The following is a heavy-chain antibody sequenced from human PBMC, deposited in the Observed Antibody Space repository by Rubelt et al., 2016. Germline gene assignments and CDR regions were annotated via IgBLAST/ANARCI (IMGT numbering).Heavy chain of an antibody. D-gene: IGHD1-1*01. CDR2: IIAFSGIA. CDR3: ATDGGWYNWNDGNNWFDP. CDR1: GGIFSSYA. Sequence: GSSVKLSCKASGGIFSSYAFSWVRQAPGQGPEWMGGIIAFSGIAKYAQKFQGRATITADKTTNTASMELRSLRSEDTAVYYCATDGGWYNWNDGNNWFDPWGQGTLVTVSS. J-gene: IGHJ5*02. V-gene: IGHV1-69*10.